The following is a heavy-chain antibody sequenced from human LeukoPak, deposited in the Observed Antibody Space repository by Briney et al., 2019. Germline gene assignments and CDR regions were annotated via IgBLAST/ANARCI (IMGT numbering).Heavy chain of an antibody. CDR1: GGSISSYY. J-gene: IGHJ4*02. D-gene: IGHD4-17*01. V-gene: IGHV4-59*12. CDR2: IYYSGST. Sequence: PSETLSLTCTVSGGSISSYYWSWIRQPPGKGLEWIGYIYYSGSTYYNPSLKSRVTISVDRSKNQFSLKLSSVTAADTAVYYCASGRTVTTVFGDWGQGTLVTVSS. CDR3: ASGRTVTTVFGD.